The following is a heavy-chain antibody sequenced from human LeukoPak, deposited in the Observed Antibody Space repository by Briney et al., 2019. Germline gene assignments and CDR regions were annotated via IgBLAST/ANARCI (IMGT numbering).Heavy chain of an antibody. V-gene: IGHV3-30-3*01. CDR3: ARLPGYCSSNSCYKMTIPFDY. Sequence: GGSLRLSCAASGFTFSDYYMSWIRQAPGKGLEWVAVISYDGNNKYDADSVKGRFTISRDNSKNTLYLQMSSLRAEDTAVYYCARLPGYCSSNSCYKMTIPFDYWGQGTLVTVSS. J-gene: IGHJ4*02. CDR2: ISYDGNNK. D-gene: IGHD2-2*02. CDR1: GFTFSDYY.